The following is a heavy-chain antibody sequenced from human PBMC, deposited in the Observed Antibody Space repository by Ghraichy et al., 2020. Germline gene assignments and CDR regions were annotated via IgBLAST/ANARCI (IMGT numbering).Heavy chain of an antibody. V-gene: IGHV3-23*01. J-gene: IGHJ5*02. CDR2: ISGSGGNT. Sequence: GGSLRLSCTASGFTFVSYAMSWVRQAPGKGLEWVSSISGSGGNTYYADSVKGRFTISRDNSKNTLYLQMNSLRAEDTAVYFCAKAQLKNIIVMGAATSSFGRANPGGQGTLVTAS. CDR3: AKAQLKNIIVMGAATSSFGRANP. D-gene: IGHD2-15*01. CDR1: GFTFVSYA.